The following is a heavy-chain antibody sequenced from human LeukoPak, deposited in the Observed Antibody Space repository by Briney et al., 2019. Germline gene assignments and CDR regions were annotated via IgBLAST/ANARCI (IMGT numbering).Heavy chain of an antibody. CDR3: ARGYSRAAFDI. CDR1: VFTFGDYA. J-gene: IGHJ3*02. CDR2: ISSTGGTI. Sequence: GGSLRLSCTASVFTFGDYAMSWVRQAPGKGLEWVSFISSTGGTIYYADAVKGRFTVSRDNAKNSLLLQMNSLRAEDTALYYCARGYSRAAFDIWGQGTMVTVSS. V-gene: IGHV3-48*03. D-gene: IGHD2-15*01.